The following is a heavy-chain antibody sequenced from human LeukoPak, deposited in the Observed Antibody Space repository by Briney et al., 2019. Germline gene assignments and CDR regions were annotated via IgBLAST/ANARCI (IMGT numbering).Heavy chain of an antibody. V-gene: IGHV4-4*07. J-gene: IGHJ4*02. D-gene: IGHD3-16*01. CDR1: GGSLSNYS. Sequence: SETLSLTCTLSGGSLSNYSWSWIRQPAGKGLEWIGRVYTCGGTNYNPSLKSRVSMSIHTSKNQFSLKLSSVTAADTALYYCATVSGGANYFFDYWGQGTLVTVSS. CDR2: VYTCGGT. CDR3: ATVSGGANYFFDY.